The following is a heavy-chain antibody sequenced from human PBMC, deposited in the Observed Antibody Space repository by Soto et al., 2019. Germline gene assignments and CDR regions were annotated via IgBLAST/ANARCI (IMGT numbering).Heavy chain of an antibody. J-gene: IGHJ6*03. Sequence: ASVKVSCKASGYTFTGYYMHWVRQAPGQGLEWMGWINPNSGGTNYAQKFQGWVTMTRDTSISTAYMELSRLRSDDTAVYYCARSGSGSYYYYYMDVWGKGTTVTVSS. D-gene: IGHD3-10*01. CDR3: ARSGSGSYYYYYMDV. CDR2: INPNSGGT. CDR1: GYTFTGYY. V-gene: IGHV1-2*04.